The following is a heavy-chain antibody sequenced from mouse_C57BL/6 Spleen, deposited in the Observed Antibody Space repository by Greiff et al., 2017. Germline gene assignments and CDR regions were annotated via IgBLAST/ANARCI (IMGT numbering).Heavy chain of an antibody. Sequence: QVQLQQSGAELVRPGTSVKVSCKASGYAFPNYLIEWVTQRPGQGLEWIGGINPGSGVPNYNEKFKVKATMTADKSSSTAYMQYSSLTTEDSAVYSCARGAGTYYFDYWGQGTTLTVSS. V-gene: IGHV1-54*01. CDR2: INPGSGVP. CDR3: ARGAGTYYFDY. CDR1: GYAFPNYL. J-gene: IGHJ2*01. D-gene: IGHD3-3*01.